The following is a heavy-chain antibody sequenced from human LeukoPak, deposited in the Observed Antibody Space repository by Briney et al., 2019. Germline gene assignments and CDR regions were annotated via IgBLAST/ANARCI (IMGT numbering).Heavy chain of an antibody. Sequence: VASVTVSCKASGGTFSSYAISWVRHAPGQGLEWMGGLIPIFGTANYAQKFQGRVTITTDESTSTAYVELSSMRSEDTAVYYCASYYCSSTSCSRPDAFDIWGQGTMVTVSS. CDR1: GGTFSSYA. CDR3: ASYYCSSTSCSRPDAFDI. V-gene: IGHV1-69*05. D-gene: IGHD2-2*01. CDR2: LIPIFGTA. J-gene: IGHJ3*02.